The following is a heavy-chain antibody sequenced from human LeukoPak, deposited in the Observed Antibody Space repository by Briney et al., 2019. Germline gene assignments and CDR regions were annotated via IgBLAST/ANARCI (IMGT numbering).Heavy chain of an antibody. CDR1: GGSISSSSYY. D-gene: IGHD3-22*01. Sequence: SETLSLTCTVSGGSISSSSYYWNWIRQPPGKGLEWIGYIYYSGSTNYNPSLKSRVTTSVDTSKNQFSLKLSSVTAADTAVYYCARERLGYYDRSGLDYWGQGTLVTVSS. V-gene: IGHV4-61*01. CDR2: IYYSGST. CDR3: ARERLGYYDRSGLDY. J-gene: IGHJ4*02.